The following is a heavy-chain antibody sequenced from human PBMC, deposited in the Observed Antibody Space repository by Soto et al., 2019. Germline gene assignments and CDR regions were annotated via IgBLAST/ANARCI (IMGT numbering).Heavy chain of an antibody. CDR2: VSTSGAT. Sequence: SSETLSLTCTVSGCSISSGGYYWNWIRQPAGKGLEWIGRVSTSGATNYNPSLESRVTMSVDTSKKQFSLKLTSVTAADTAVYFCARADYEILTGSYAMDVWGQGTKVTVSS. D-gene: IGHD3-9*01. J-gene: IGHJ6*02. CDR1: GCSISSGGYY. V-gene: IGHV4-61*02. CDR3: ARADYEILTGSYAMDV.